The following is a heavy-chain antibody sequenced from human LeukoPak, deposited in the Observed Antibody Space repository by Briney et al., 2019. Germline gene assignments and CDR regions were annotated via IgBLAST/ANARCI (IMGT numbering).Heavy chain of an antibody. CDR3: ARDHRGGLNWFDP. V-gene: IGHV1-2*02. D-gene: IGHD3-10*01. Sequence: ASVTVSCKASGYTFTVYYMHWVRQAPGQGLEWMGWINPNSGGTNYAQKFPGRVTMTRDTSISTAYMELSRLRSDDTAVYYCARDHRGGLNWFDPWGQGTLVTVSS. CDR2: INPNSGGT. J-gene: IGHJ5*02. CDR1: GYTFTVYY.